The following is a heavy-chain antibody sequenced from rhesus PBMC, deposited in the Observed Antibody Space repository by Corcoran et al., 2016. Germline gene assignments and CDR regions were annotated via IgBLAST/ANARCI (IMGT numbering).Heavy chain of an antibody. CDR1: GDSISSGYYF. D-gene: IGHD3-34*01. CDR2: ITYNGST. V-gene: IGHV4-122*02. Sequence: QVQLQESGPGLVKPSETLSLTCAVSGDSISSGYYFWSWIRQPPGKGLEWIGYITYNGSTSYNPSLKCRVTISRDTSKNRFSLKLSSVTGADTAVYSCARDWGYWGQGVLVTVSS. CDR3: ARDWGY. J-gene: IGHJ4*01.